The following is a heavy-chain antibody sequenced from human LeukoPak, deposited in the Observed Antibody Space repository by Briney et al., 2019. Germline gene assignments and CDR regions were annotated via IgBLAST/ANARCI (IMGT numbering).Heavy chain of an antibody. V-gene: IGHV1-18*01. Sequence: GASVKVSCKASGYTFTSYGISWVRQAPGQGLEWMGWISAYNGNTNYAQKLQGRVTMTTDTSTSTAYMEPRSLRSDDTAVYYCARVSLRYFDWLLSDYWGQGTLVTVSS. CDR2: ISAYNGNT. CDR3: ARVSLRYFDWLLSDY. D-gene: IGHD3-9*01. CDR1: GYTFTSYG. J-gene: IGHJ4*02.